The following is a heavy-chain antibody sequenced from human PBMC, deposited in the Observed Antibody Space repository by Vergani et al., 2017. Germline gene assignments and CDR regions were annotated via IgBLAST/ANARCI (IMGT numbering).Heavy chain of an antibody. V-gene: IGHV5-51*03. D-gene: IGHD2-2*01. CDR2: IYPGDSDT. J-gene: IGHJ3*02. CDR3: ASRCSSISCQSAGAFDI. CDR1: GYSFTSYW. Sequence: EVQLVQSGAEVKKPGESLKISCKGSGYSFTSYWIGWVRQMPGKGLGWMGIIYPGDSDTRYSSSFQGQVTISAAKSISTAYLQWSSLKASDTAMYYCASRCSSISCQSAGAFDIWGEGTMVTVSS.